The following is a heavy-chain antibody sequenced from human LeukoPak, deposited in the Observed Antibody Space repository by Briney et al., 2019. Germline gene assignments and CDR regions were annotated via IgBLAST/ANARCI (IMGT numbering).Heavy chain of an antibody. Sequence: ASVKVSCKASGYTFTSYGISWVRQAPGQGLEWMGRISAYNGNTNYAQKLQGRVTMTTDTSTSTAYMELRSLRSDDTAVYYCARDYYDSSGYWSAASWGQGTLVTVSS. CDR1: GYTFTSYG. CDR3: ARDYYDSSGYWSAAS. J-gene: IGHJ5*02. D-gene: IGHD3-22*01. CDR2: ISAYNGNT. V-gene: IGHV1-18*01.